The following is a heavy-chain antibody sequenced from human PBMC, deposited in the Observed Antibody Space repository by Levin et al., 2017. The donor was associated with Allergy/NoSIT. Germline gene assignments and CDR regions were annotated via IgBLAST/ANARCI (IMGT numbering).Heavy chain of an antibody. CDR3: ARSITIFGVSYYYGMDV. CDR1: GASISSFY. CDR2: LYTSGNI. V-gene: IGHV4-4*07. J-gene: IGHJ6*02. D-gene: IGHD3-3*01. Sequence: SETLSLTCTVSGASISSFYWSWVRQPAGKGLEWIGRLYTSGNINYNPSLKSRLTLSADTSTNKFYLELSSVTAADTAVYYCARSITIFGVSYYYGMDVWGQGTTVTVSS.